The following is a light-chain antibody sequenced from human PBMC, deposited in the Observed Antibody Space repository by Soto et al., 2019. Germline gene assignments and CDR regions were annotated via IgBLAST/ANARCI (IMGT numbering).Light chain of an antibody. CDR2: DVS. J-gene: IGLJ2*01. CDR1: SSDVGTYNY. CDR3: SSYASSSTLL. V-gene: IGLV2-14*03. Sequence: QSALTQPASVSGSPGQSITISCTGNSSDVGTYNYVSWYQHHPGKAPKLMIYDVSNRPSGVSNRFSGSKSGNTASLTIPGLQAEDGADYYCSSYASSSTLLFGGGTKLTVL.